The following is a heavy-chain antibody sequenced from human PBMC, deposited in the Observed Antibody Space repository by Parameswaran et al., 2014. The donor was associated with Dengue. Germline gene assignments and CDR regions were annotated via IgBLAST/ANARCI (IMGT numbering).Heavy chain of an antibody. V-gene: IGHV1-2*04. J-gene: IGHJ6*02. Sequence: WVRQAPGQGLEWMGWINPNSGGTNYAQKFQGWVTMTRDTSISTAYMELSRLRSDDTAVYYCARVKVVTAGYYYGMDVWGQGTTVTVSS. D-gene: IGHD2-21*02. CDR3: ARVKVVTAGYYYGMDV. CDR2: INPNSGGT.